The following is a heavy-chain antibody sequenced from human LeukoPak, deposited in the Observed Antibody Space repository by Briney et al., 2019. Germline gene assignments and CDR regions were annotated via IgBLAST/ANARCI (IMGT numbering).Heavy chain of an antibody. CDR2: IYYSGST. D-gene: IGHD5-24*01. V-gene: IGHV4-59*01. CDR1: GGSISSYY. Sequence: PSETLSLTCTVSGGSISSYYWSWIRQPPGKGLEWIGYIYYSGSTNYNPSLKSRVTISVDTSKNQFSLKLSSVTAADTAVYYCAGRPVIGRDGYNWGFDYWGQGTLVTVSS. J-gene: IGHJ4*02. CDR3: AGRPVIGRDGYNWGFDY.